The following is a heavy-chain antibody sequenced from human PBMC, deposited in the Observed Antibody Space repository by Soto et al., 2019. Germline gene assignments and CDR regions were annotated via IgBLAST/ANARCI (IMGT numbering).Heavy chain of an antibody. CDR3: ARDRGSYALDY. CDR1: GYTFTSYG. J-gene: IGHJ4*02. D-gene: IGHD1-26*01. V-gene: IGHV1-18*01. Sequence: QVQLVQSGAEVKKPGASVKVSCKASGYTFTSYGISWVRQAPGQGLEWMGWISANNGNTNYVQKLQGRVTMTTDTSTSTGYMELRSLRSDDTAVYYCARDRGSYALDYWCQGTLVTVSS. CDR2: ISANNGNT.